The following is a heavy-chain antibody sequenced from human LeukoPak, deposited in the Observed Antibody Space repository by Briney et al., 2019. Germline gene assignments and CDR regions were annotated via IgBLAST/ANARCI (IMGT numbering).Heavy chain of an antibody. Sequence: SETLSLTCSVSGGSISSYYLSWIRQSPGKGLEWIGYIYYTGATYYNPSLESRVTISIDTSKSQLSLELRSVTAADSAVYFCARDRRESSKPNDAFDIWGQGTMVTVSA. CDR1: GGSISSYY. V-gene: IGHV4-59*01. J-gene: IGHJ3*02. D-gene: IGHD4-11*01. CDR3: ARDRRESSKPNDAFDI. CDR2: IYYTGAT.